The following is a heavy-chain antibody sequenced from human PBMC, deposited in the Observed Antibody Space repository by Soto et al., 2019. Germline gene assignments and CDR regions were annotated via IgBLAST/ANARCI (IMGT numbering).Heavy chain of an antibody. D-gene: IGHD3-3*01. J-gene: IGHJ6*02. CDR1: GFTFSSYG. CDR3: ARERDNRTTYYDFYQDYYGMDV. CDR2: IWYDGSNT. V-gene: IGHV3-33*01. Sequence: GGSLRLSCAASGFTFSSYGMHWARQAPGKGLEWVAVIWYDGSNTYYADSVKGRFTISRDNSKNTLYLQMNSLRAEDTAVYYCARERDNRTTYYDFYQDYYGMDVWGQGITVTVSS.